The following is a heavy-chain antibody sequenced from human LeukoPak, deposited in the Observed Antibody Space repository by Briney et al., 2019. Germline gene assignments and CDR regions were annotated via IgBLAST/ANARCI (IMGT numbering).Heavy chain of an antibody. Sequence: ASETLSLTCSVSDGSISVYYWTWIRQPPGKGLEWIGFVYYTGGTNYNPSLKSRVTMSVDTSNNQFSMKLTSVTAADTAVYYCVRAGGLPRDNAFDLWGQGTMVTVSS. CDR3: VRAGGLPRDNAFDL. V-gene: IGHV4-59*01. CDR1: DGSISVYY. CDR2: VYYTGGT. D-gene: IGHD3-10*01. J-gene: IGHJ3*01.